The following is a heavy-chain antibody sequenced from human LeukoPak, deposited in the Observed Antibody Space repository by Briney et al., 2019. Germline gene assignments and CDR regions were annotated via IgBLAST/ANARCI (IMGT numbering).Heavy chain of an antibody. J-gene: IGHJ3*02. CDR1: GFTFSSYSM. Sequence: PGGSLRLSCAASGFTFSSYSMNWVRQPPGKGLEWIGEIYHSGSTNYNPSLKSRVTISVDKSKNQFSLKLSSVTAADTAVYYCARGTDGYSYGSGAFDIWGQGTMVTVSS. CDR3: ARGTDGYSYGSGAFDI. D-gene: IGHD5-18*01. CDR2: IYHSGST. V-gene: IGHV4-4*02.